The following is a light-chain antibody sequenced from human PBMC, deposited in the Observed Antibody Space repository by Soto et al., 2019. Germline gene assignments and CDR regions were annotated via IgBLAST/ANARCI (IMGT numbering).Light chain of an antibody. CDR2: GAS. Sequence: DIEMTQSPPILSVSPGEGASLFCMASGTVTSNSLAWYQQKPGQAPRVVIYGASVRATGIPDRFSGSGSGTDFTLTISRLEPEDFAVYYCQQYGSSRTFGQGTKVDIK. V-gene: IGKV3-20*01. J-gene: IGKJ1*01. CDR1: GTVTSNS. CDR3: QQYGSSRT.